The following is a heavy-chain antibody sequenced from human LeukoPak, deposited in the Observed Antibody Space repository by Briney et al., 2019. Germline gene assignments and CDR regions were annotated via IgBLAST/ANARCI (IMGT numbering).Heavy chain of an antibody. CDR3: AKRLGCSDTKCYGFDY. Sequence: GGSLRLSCAASGFSFSSMNWVRQAPGKGLEWVSAISASGDSTYYADSVKGRFTISRDNSKNTLNLQMNSLRAEDTAVYYCAKRLGCSDTKCYGFDYWGQGTLVTVSS. V-gene: IGHV3-23*01. CDR1: GFSFSS. D-gene: IGHD2-8*01. CDR2: ISASGDST. J-gene: IGHJ4*02.